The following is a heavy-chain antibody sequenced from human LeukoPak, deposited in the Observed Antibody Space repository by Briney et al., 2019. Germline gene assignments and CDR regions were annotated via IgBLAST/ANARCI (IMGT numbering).Heavy chain of an antibody. Sequence: GESLKISCKGSGYSFSFYWIGWVRQMPGKGLEWMGIIYPGDSDTRYSPSFQGQVTLSADKSISTAYLQWSSLKASDTAMYYCARETSTRGVFDIWGQGTMVTVSS. CDR1: GYSFSFYW. CDR2: IYPGDSDT. D-gene: IGHD3-10*01. CDR3: ARETSTRGVFDI. J-gene: IGHJ3*02. V-gene: IGHV5-51*01.